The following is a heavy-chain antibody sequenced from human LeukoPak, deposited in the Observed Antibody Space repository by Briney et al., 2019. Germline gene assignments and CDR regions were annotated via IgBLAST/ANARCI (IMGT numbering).Heavy chain of an antibody. CDR2: ISAYNGNT. V-gene: IGHV1-18*01. CDR1: GYTFTSDG. J-gene: IGHJ4*02. Sequence: ASVKVSCKASGYTFTSDGISWVRHAPGQGLEWMGWISAYNGNTNYAQKLQGRVTMTTDTSTSTAYMELRSLRSDDTAVYYCARVHTYYDILTGYSGVLDYWGQGTLVTVSS. CDR3: ARVHTYYDILTGYSGVLDY. D-gene: IGHD3-9*01.